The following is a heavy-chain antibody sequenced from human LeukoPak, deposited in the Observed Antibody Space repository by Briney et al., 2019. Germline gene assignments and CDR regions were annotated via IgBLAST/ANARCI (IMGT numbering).Heavy chain of an antibody. J-gene: IGHJ4*02. CDR3: ATVRYNWNSHPFDY. Sequence: ASVNVSCTLSLYTPTELSMRCVRHAPRKGLERMGGFDPEDGETIYAQKFQGRVTMTEDTSTDTAYMELSSLRSEDTAVYYCATVRYNWNSHPFDYWGQGTLVTVSS. D-gene: IGHD1-7*01. CDR2: FDPEDGET. CDR1: LYTPTELS. V-gene: IGHV1-24*01.